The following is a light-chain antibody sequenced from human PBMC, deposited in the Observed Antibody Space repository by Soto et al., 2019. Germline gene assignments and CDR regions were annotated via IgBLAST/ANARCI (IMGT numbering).Light chain of an antibody. J-gene: IGKJ1*01. Sequence: DIQMTQSPSSLSASVGDRLTITCRASQSISSWLAWYQQKPGKXPXXLIYKASSLESGVPSRFSGSGSGTEFTLTISSLQPDDFATDYCQQYNSSVAFGQGTKVDIK. CDR1: QSISSW. V-gene: IGKV1-5*03. CDR3: QQYNSSVA. CDR2: KAS.